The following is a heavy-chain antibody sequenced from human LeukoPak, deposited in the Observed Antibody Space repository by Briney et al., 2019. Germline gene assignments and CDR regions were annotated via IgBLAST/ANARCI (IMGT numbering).Heavy chain of an antibody. J-gene: IGHJ5*02. CDR3: ASKVPPGPSALDWFDP. V-gene: IGHV4-34*01. CDR2: INHSGNT. CDR1: GVSFSGYY. Sequence: SETLSLTCAVYGVSFSGYYWSWIRQPPGKGLEWIGEINHSGNTNSNPSLKSRVTISVDTSKNQFSLKLSSVTAADTAVYYCASKVPPGPSALDWFDPWGQGTLVTVSS.